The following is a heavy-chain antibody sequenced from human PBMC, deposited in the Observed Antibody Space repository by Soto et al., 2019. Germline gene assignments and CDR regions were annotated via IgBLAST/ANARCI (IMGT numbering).Heavy chain of an antibody. CDR2: IYYSGST. V-gene: IGHV4-59*08. CDR1: GGSISSYY. Sequence: TSETLSLTCTVSGGSISSYYWSWIRQPPGKGLEWIGYIYYSGSTNYNPSLKSRVTISVDTSKNQFSLKLSSVTAADTAVYYCARHSGDILTGFDYWGQGTLVTSPQ. J-gene: IGHJ4*02. CDR3: ARHSGDILTGFDY. D-gene: IGHD3-9*01.